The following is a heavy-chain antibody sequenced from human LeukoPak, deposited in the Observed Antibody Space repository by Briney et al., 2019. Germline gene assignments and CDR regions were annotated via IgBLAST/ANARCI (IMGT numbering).Heavy chain of an antibody. V-gene: IGHV3-74*01. CDR3: ARPLDY. J-gene: IGHJ4*02. CDR1: GFTFSSYA. Sequence: GGSLRLSCAASGFTFSSYAMSWVRQAPGKGLVWVARVDTDGSTVNYADSVKGRFTISRDNAKNSLYLQMNSLRAEDTAVYYCARPLDYWGQGTLVTVSS. CDR2: VDTDGSTV.